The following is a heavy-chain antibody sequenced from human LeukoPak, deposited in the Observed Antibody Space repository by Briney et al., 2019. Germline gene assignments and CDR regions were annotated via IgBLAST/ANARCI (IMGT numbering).Heavy chain of an antibody. D-gene: IGHD5-12*01. CDR3: AKDPSNSGYAESLIDY. CDR1: GFTFSSYA. J-gene: IGHJ4*02. V-gene: IGHV3-23*01. Sequence: GGSLRLSCAASGFTFSSYAMSWVRQAPGKGLEWVSAISGSGGSTYYADSVKGRFAISRDNSKNTLYLQMNSLRAEDTAVYYCAKDPSNSGYAESLIDYWGQGTLVTVSS. CDR2: ISGSGGST.